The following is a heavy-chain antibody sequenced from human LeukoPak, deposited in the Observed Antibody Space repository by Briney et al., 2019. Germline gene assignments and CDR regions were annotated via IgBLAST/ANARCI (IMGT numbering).Heavy chain of an antibody. V-gene: IGHV3-74*01. J-gene: IGHJ3*02. CDR1: GFTFSRYL. D-gene: IGHD2-15*01. CDR3: ARYCSGGSCYSAYTFDI. CDR2: INSDASIT. Sequence: PGGSLRLSCAASGFTFSRYLMHWVRQAPGKGLVWVSRINSDASITNYADSVKGRFTISRDNAKNTLYLQMNSLRAEDTAVYYCARYCSGGSCYSAYTFDIWGQGTMVTVSS.